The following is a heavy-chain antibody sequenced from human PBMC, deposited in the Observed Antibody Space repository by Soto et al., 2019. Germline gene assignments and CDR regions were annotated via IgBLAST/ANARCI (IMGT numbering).Heavy chain of an antibody. Sequence: QVQLVQSGAEVKQPGSSVKVSCKASGGTFSSYAISWVRQAPGQGLEWMGGIIPIFGTTNYAQKFQGRVTITADESTSTAYMELSSRRSEDTAVYYCARDLTAAGWYGSHYGMDVLGQGTTVTVSS. D-gene: IGHD6-19*01. CDR3: ARDLTAAGWYGSHYGMDV. CDR2: IIPIFGTT. V-gene: IGHV1-69*12. J-gene: IGHJ6*02. CDR1: GGTFSSYA.